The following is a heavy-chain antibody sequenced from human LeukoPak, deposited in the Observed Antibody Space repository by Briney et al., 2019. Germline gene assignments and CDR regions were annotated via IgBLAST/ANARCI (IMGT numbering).Heavy chain of an antibody. Sequence: SETLSLTCTVSGYSISSGYYWDWVRQPPGKGLEWIGSTYHSGTTYYNPSLKSRVTMSVDTSKNQFSLKLSSVTAADTAVYYCARDLVDTVMSHLVLFDYWGQGTLVTVSS. J-gene: IGHJ4*02. V-gene: IGHV4-38-2*02. D-gene: IGHD5-18*01. CDR1: GYSISSGYY. CDR2: TYHSGTT. CDR3: ARDLVDTVMSHLVLFDY.